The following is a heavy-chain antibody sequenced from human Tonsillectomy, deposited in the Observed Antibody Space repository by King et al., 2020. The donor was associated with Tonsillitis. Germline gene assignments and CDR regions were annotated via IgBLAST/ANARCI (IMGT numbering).Heavy chain of an antibody. J-gene: IGHJ4*02. CDR2: IRDSGGTT. V-gene: IGHV3-23*04. CDR1: GFTFGSYA. CDR3: AKGVCGCGSCCIDF. D-gene: IGHD2-21*01. Sequence: VQLVESGGGSVQPGGSLRLSCAASGFTFGSYAMTWVRQAPGKGLEWVASIRDSGGTTYYADFVEGRFTVSRDNSQNTLHLQMNSLRVEDTALYYCAKGVCGCGSCCIDFWGQGTLVTVSS.